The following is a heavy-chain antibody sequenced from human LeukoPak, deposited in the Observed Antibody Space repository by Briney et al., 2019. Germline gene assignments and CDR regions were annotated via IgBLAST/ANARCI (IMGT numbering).Heavy chain of an antibody. V-gene: IGHV4-61*02. CDR2: IYTSGST. CDR1: GGSISSGSYY. J-gene: IGHJ4*02. Sequence: SETLSLTCTVSGGSISSGSYYWRWIRQPAGKGLEWIGRIYTSGSTNYNPSLKSRVTISVDTSKNQFSLKLSSVTAADTAVYYCAVERVEMATIGFGYWGQGTLVTVSS. CDR3: AVERVEMATIGFGY. D-gene: IGHD5-24*01.